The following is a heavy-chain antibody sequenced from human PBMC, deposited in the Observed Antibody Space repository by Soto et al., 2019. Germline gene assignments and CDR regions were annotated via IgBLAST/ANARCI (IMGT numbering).Heavy chain of an antibody. CDR3: ARATTYYDYVWGSYNAFDI. CDR1: GGTFSSYA. Sequence: QVQLVQSGAEVKKPGSSVKVSCKASGGTFSSYAISWVRQAPGQGLEWMGGIIPIFGTANYAEKFQARVTITADESTSTAYMERSSLRSEDTAVYYCARATTYYDYVWGSYNAFDIWGQGTMVTVSS. V-gene: IGHV1-69*01. J-gene: IGHJ3*02. CDR2: IIPIFGTA. D-gene: IGHD3-16*01.